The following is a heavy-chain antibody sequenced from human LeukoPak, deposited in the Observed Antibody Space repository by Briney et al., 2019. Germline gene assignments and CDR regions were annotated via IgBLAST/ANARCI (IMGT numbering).Heavy chain of an antibody. V-gene: IGHV5-51*01. CDR3: ARHCVGVIGYEVQIDY. J-gene: IGHJ4*02. Sequence: GESLKIYCKGSGYSFTSYWIGWVRQMPGKGLEWMGIIYPGDSDTRYSPSFQGQVTISADKSISTAYLQWSSLKTSDTAMYYCARHCVGVIGYEVQIDYWGQGTLVSVSS. CDR1: GYSFTSYW. CDR2: IYPGDSDT. D-gene: IGHD5-12*01.